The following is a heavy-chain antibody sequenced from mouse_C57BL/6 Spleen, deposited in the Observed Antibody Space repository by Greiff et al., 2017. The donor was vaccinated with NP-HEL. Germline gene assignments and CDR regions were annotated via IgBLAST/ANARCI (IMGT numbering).Heavy chain of an antibody. J-gene: IGHJ3*01. Sequence: VQLVESGAELVRPGASVTLSCKASGYTFTDYEMHWVKQTPVHGLEWIGAIDPETGGTAYNQKFKGKAILTADKSSSTAYMELRSLTSEDSAVYYCTSNWFAYWGQGTLVTVSA. V-gene: IGHV1-15*01. CDR3: TSNWFAY. CDR1: GYTFTDYE. CDR2: IDPETGGT.